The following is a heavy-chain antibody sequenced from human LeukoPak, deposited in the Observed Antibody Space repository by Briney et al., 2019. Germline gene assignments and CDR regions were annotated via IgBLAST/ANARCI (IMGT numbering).Heavy chain of an antibody. Sequence: SETLSLTCTVSGGSLSSSSYYWGWIRQPPGKGLEWIGSIYYSGSTYYNPSLKSRVTISVDTSKNQFSLKLSSVTAADTAVYYCARHPGATTDAFAIWGQGTMVTVSS. V-gene: IGHV4-39*01. CDR2: IYYSGST. CDR3: ARHPGATTDAFAI. D-gene: IGHD1-26*01. CDR1: GGSLSSSSYY. J-gene: IGHJ3*02.